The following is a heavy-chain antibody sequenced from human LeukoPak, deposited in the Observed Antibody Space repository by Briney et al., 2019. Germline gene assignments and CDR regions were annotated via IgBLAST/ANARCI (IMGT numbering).Heavy chain of an antibody. CDR2: IIPIFGTA. J-gene: IGHJ4*02. CDR3: ARAPQGDILTGYLDY. V-gene: IGHV1-69*05. CDR1: GGTLSSYA. D-gene: IGHD3-9*01. Sequence: ASVKVSCKASGGTLSSYAISWVRQAPGQGLEWMGGIIPIFGTANYAQKFQGRVTITTDESTSTAYMELSSLRSEDTAVYYCARAPQGDILTGYLDYWGQGTLVIVSS.